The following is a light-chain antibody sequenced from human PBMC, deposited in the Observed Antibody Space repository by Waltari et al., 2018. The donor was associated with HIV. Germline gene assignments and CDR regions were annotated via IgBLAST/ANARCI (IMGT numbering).Light chain of an antibody. V-gene: IGKV4-1*01. Sequence: DIVMTQCPDYLVVSLGERATINCKYSQTILYSSNNKNYLAWYQQKPGQPPKLLIYWASTRESGVPDRFSGSGSGSDFTLTISSLQAEDVAVYYFQQYYDTPQTFGQGTKVEIK. CDR3: QQYYDTPQT. CDR1: QTILYSSNNKNY. J-gene: IGKJ1*01. CDR2: WAS.